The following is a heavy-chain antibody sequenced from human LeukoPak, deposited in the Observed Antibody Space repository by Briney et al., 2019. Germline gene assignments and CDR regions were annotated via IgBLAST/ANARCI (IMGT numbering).Heavy chain of an antibody. V-gene: IGHV3-49*04. D-gene: IGHD3-10*01. CDR3: TSFGYYSDAFDI. CDR2: IRSKAYGGTT. Sequence: GGSLRLSCTASGFTFGDYAMSWVRQAPGEGLEWVGFIRSKAYGGTTEYAASVKGRFTISRDDSKSIAYLQMNSLKTEDTAVYYCTSFGYYSDAFDIWGQGTMVTVSS. CDR1: GFTFGDYA. J-gene: IGHJ3*02.